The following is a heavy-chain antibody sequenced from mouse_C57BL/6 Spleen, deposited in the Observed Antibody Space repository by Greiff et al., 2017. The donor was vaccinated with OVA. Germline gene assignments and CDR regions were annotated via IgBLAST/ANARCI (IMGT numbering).Heavy chain of an antibody. CDR1: GYSITSGYD. V-gene: IGHV3-1*01. CDR3: ARGSSYGDWYFDV. Sequence: EVKVVESGPGMVKPSQSLSLTCTVTGYSITSGYDWHWIRHFPGNKLEWMGYISYSGSTNYNPSLKSRISITHDTSRNHFFLKLNSVTTEDTATYYCARGSSYGDWYFDVWGTGTTVTVSS. CDR2: ISYSGST. J-gene: IGHJ1*03. D-gene: IGHD1-1*01.